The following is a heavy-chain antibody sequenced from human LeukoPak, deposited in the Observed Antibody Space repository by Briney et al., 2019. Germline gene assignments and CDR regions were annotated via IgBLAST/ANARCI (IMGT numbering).Heavy chain of an antibody. Sequence: ASVKVSCKASGYTFTGYYMHWVRQAPGQGLEWMGRINPNSGGTNYAQKFQGRVTMTRDTSISTAYMELSRLRSDDTAVYYCARDPHYYDSSGFDYWGQGTPVTVSS. V-gene: IGHV1-2*06. J-gene: IGHJ4*02. CDR1: GYTFTGYY. D-gene: IGHD3-22*01. CDR3: ARDPHYYDSSGFDY. CDR2: INPNSGGT.